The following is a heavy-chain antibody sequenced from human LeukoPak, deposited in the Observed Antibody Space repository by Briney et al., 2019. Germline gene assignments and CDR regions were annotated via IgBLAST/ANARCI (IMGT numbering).Heavy chain of an antibody. J-gene: IGHJ4*02. Sequence: SETLSLTCAVYGGSFSGYYWSWIRQPPGKGLKWIGEINHSGSTNYNPSLKSRVTISVDTSKNQFSLKLSSVTAADTAVYYCARAQAFEYSSSSGPVDYWGQGTLVTVSS. CDR1: GGSFSGYY. V-gene: IGHV4-34*01. CDR3: ARAQAFEYSSSSGPVDY. CDR2: INHSGST. D-gene: IGHD6-6*01.